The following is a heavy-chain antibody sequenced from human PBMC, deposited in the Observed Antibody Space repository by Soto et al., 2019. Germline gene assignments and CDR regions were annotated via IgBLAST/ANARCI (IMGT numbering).Heavy chain of an antibody. J-gene: IGHJ5*01. CDR1: GFRFSDYT. CDR3: ARYSVGWYEY. Sequence: LRLSCEASGFRFSDYTMSWIRQAPGKGLQWVSSISSGGSFIHVAESLKGRLTVSRDNAKNSVFLELSSLRAEDTAVYYCARYSVGWYEYWGQGTLVTVSS. CDR2: ISSGGSFI. D-gene: IGHD1-26*01. V-gene: IGHV3-21*06.